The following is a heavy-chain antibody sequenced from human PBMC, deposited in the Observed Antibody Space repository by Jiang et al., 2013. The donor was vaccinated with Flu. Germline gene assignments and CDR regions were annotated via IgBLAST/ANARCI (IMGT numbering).Heavy chain of an antibody. CDR2: IYYSGST. V-gene: IGHV4-59*01. D-gene: IGHD3-22*01. CDR3: ARGRDYDSSGYYWYFDL. J-gene: IGHJ2*01. CDR1: GGSISSYY. Sequence: GLVKPSETLSLTCTVSGGSISSYYWSWIRQPPGKGLEWIGYIYYSGSTNYNPSLKSRVTISVDTSKNQFSLKLSSVTAADTAVYYCARGRDYDSSGYYWYFDLWGRGTLVTVSS.